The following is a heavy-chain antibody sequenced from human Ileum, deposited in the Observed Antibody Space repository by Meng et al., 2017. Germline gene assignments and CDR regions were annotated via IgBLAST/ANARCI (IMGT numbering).Heavy chain of an antibody. CDR2: IYHSGLV. Sequence: QVQRQGPGPGLVKPAGPLSLTCAASVDSISPTNWWNWVRQPPGEGLEWIGEIYHSGLVNYNLSLKSRVTLSIDKSKNQFSLKLISVTAADTGVYYCAANSGKKMHSWGKGTLVTVSS. V-gene: IGHV4-4*02. CDR1: VDSISPTNW. CDR3: AANSGKKMHS. J-gene: IGHJ4*02. D-gene: IGHD4-23*01.